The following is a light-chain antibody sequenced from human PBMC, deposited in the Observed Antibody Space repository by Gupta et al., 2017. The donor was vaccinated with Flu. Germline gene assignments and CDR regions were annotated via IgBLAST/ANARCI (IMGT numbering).Light chain of an antibody. Sequence: QSIFTQSPSVYAAPGPTVTVTCSGTSSNIGGNFVSWYLQLPGTAPKLLIYENNKRPSGIPDRFSASKSGASATLGITGLQTGDEADYYCGVWDSSLTSFVFGAGTKVTVL. CDR3: GVWDSSLTSFV. CDR2: ENN. CDR1: SSNIGGNF. V-gene: IGLV1-51*01. J-gene: IGLJ1*01.